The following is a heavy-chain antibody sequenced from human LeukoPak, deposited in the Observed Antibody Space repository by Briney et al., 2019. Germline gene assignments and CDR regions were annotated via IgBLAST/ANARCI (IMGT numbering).Heavy chain of an antibody. CDR1: GGSISSGGYS. CDR2: IYHSGST. Sequence: PSETLSLTCAVSGGSISSGGYSWSWIRQPPGKGLEWIGYIYHSGSTYYNPSLKSRVTISVDRSKNQFSLKLSSVTAADTAVYYCARGIDYGGNLDAFDIWGQGTMVTVSS. V-gene: IGHV4-30-2*01. J-gene: IGHJ3*02. CDR3: ARGIDYGGNLDAFDI. D-gene: IGHD4-23*01.